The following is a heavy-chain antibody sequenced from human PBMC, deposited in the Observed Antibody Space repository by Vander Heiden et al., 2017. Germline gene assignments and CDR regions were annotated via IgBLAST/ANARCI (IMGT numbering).Heavy chain of an antibody. Sequence: EVQLLESGGGLVQPGGSLRLSSAASGFTLSRYAMSWVRQPPGKGLEWVSAISGSGGSTYYADTVKGRFTISRDNSKNTLYLQMNSLRAEDTAVYYCAKDREPDYYDSSGYYSQAWGQGTLVTVSS. V-gene: IGHV3-23*01. CDR3: AKDREPDYYDSSGYYSQA. CDR2: ISGSGGST. J-gene: IGHJ5*02. D-gene: IGHD3-22*01. CDR1: GFTLSRYA.